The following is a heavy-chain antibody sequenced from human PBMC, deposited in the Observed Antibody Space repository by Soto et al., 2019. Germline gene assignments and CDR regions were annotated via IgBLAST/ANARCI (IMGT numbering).Heavy chain of an antibody. CDR2: IKTEAEGGTI. Sequence: GGSLRLSCAASGFPFSNTWMNWVRQAPGRGLEWVGRIKTEAEGGTIDYAAPVKGRFIISRDDSKNTLYLQMNSLRTEDTAVYYCPTGLHFGIDWFDTWGQGTLVTVSS. CDR3: PTGLHFGIDWFDT. D-gene: IGHD3-10*01. J-gene: IGHJ5*02. CDR1: GFPFSNTW. V-gene: IGHV3-15*07.